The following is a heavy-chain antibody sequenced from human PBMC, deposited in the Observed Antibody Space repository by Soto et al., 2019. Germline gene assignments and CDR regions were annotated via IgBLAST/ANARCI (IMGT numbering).Heavy chain of an antibody. J-gene: IGHJ4*02. CDR3: ARGEAYYYGSGSYYRLAAFDY. D-gene: IGHD3-10*01. V-gene: IGHV4-61*01. CDR2: IYYSGST. CDR1: GGSVSSGSYY. Sequence: SETLSLTCTVSGGSVSSGSYYWSWIRQPPGKGLEWIGYIYYSGSTNYNPSLKSRVTISVDTSKNQFSLKLSSVTAADTALYYCARGEAYYYGSGSYYRLAAFDYWGQGTLVTVSS.